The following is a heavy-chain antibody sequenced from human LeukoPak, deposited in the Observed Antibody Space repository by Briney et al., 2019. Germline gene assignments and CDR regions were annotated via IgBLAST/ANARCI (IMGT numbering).Heavy chain of an antibody. CDR1: GFSISNFW. CDR2: MTRSSAI. V-gene: IGHV3-69-1*01. J-gene: IGHJ3*02. Sequence: GGSLRLSCAASGFSISNFWMHWVRQAPGKGLEWVATMTRSSAIFYADSVKGRFTISRDNARNSVYLQMNSLRDDDTAVYSCARAQTMFWEFDGFDIWGRGTKVTVSS. CDR3: ARAQTMFWEFDGFDI. D-gene: IGHD3-10*02.